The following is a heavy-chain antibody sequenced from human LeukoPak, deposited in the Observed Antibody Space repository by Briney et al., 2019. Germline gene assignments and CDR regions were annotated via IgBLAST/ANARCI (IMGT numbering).Heavy chain of an antibody. CDR2: IKQDGSEK. CDR3: ARRRGLSGYYKWFDP. J-gene: IGHJ5*02. V-gene: IGHV3-7*01. CDR1: GFTFSSYW. Sequence: GGSLRLSCAASGFTFSSYWMSWVRQAPGKGLEWVANIKQDGSEKYYVDSVKGRFTISRDNAKNSLYLQMNSLRAEDTAVYYCARRRGLSGYYKWFDPWGQGTLVTVSS. D-gene: IGHD3-3*01.